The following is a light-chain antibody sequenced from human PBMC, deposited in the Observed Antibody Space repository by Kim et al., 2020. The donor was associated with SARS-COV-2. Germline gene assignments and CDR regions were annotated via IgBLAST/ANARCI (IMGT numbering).Light chain of an antibody. CDR2: GEN. CDR1: SLRSYY. CDR3: NSRDSRGYHVV. V-gene: IGLV3-19*01. J-gene: IGLJ2*01. Sequence: SSELTQDPAVCVALGQTVRITCQGDSLRSYYASWYQQKPGQAPVFVLYGENHRPSGIPDRFSGSSSGNTSSLTITGAQAEDEADYYCNSRDSRGYHVVFGGGTQLTVL.